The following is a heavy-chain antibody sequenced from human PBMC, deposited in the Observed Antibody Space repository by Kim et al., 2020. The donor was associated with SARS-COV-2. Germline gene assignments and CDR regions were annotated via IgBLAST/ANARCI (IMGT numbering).Heavy chain of an antibody. V-gene: IGHV4-34*01. CDR1: GGSFSGYY. D-gene: IGHD5-12*01. CDR3: ARGQRWLQLAFDY. CDR2: INHSGST. Sequence: SETLSLTCAVYGGSFSGYYWSWIRQPPGKGLEWIGEINHSGSTNYNPSLKSRVTISVDTSKNQFSLKLSSVTAADTAVYYCARGQRWLQLAFDYWGQGTLVTVSS. J-gene: IGHJ4*02.